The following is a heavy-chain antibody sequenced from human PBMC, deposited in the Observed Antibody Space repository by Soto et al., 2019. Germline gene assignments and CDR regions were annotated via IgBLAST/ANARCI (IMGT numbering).Heavy chain of an antibody. D-gene: IGHD1-26*01. J-gene: IGHJ1*01. CDR2: IWYDGSNK. CDR1: GFTFSSYG. CDR3: ARAGDSGSYFQH. Sequence: QAQLVESGGGVVQPGRSLRLSCAASGFTFSSYGMHWVRQAPGKGLEWVAVIWYDGSNKYYADSVKGRFTISRDNSKNTLYLQMNSLRAEDTAVYYCARAGDSGSYFQHWGQGTLVTVSS. V-gene: IGHV3-33*01.